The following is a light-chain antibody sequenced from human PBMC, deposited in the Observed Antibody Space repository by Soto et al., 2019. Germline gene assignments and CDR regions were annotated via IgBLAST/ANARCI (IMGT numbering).Light chain of an antibody. CDR3: QQYYTYPLT. CDR1: QNIDSW. Sequence: DIQMAQSPSTLSASVGDRVTITCRASQNIDSWLAWYQHKPGKAAKVLIYDASSLETVVPSRFSGSGSVTELSLTISSLRPDDFATYYCQQYYTYPLTFGQGTKVEIK. J-gene: IGKJ1*01. V-gene: IGKV1-5*01. CDR2: DAS.